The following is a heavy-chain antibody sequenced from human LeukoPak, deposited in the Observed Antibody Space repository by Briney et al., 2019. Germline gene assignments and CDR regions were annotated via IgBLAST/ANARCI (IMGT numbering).Heavy chain of an antibody. J-gene: IGHJ4*02. CDR3: AREVPYSGYDSHFGY. D-gene: IGHD5-12*01. CDR2: IYSGGST. Sequence: GGSLRLSCAASGFTVSNNYMSWVRHAPGKGLEWVSVIYSGGSTYYADSVKGRFTISRDNSKNTLYLQMNSLRAEDTAVYYGAREVPYSGYDSHFGYWGQGTLVTVSS. CDR1: GFTVSNNY. V-gene: IGHV3-53*01.